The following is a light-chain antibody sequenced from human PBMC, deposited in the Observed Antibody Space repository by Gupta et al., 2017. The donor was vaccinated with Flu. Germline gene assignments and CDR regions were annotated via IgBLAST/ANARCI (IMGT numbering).Light chain of an antibody. CDR1: QGVCSN. J-gene: IGKJ4*01. CDR2: DAY. V-gene: IGKV3-15*01. Sequence: PGERSALSRRASQGVCSNLAWYQQRPGQAPRLLISDAYTRAPGIPDTFRGSGSGTHFTQTISSLQPEEVAVYYCQQYDDWPSFGGGTTVGIK. CDR3: QQYDDWPS.